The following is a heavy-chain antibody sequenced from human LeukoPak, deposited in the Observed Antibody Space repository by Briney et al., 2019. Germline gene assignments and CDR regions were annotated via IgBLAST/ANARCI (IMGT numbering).Heavy chain of an antibody. CDR1: GFTFSSYS. D-gene: IGHD6-19*01. J-gene: IGHJ4*02. V-gene: IGHV3-21*04. CDR3: AKDIMAVAGEFDY. CDR2: ISSSSSYI. Sequence: PGGSLRLSCAGSGFTFSSYSMNWVRHAPGKGLEWVSSISSSSSYIYYADSVKGRFTISRDNAKNSLYLQMNSLRAEDTALYYCAKDIMAVAGEFDYWGQGALVTVSS.